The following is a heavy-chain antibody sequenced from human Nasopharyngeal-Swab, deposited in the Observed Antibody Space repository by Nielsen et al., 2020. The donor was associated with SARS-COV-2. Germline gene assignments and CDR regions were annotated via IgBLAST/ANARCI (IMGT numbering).Heavy chain of an antibody. D-gene: IGHD3-10*01. CDR1: GFTFSSYG. Sequence: GESLKISCAASGFTFSSYGMHWVRQAPGKGLEWVAVISYDGSNKYYADSVKGRFTISRDNSKNTLYLQMNSLRAEDTAVYYCAKVTGSYAYYYYGMDVWGQGTTVTVSS. CDR3: AKVTGSYAYYYYGMDV. CDR2: ISYDGSNK. J-gene: IGHJ6*02. V-gene: IGHV3-30*18.